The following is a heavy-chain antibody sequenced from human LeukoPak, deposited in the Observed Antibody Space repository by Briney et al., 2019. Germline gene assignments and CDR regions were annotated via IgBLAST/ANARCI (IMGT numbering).Heavy chain of an antibody. V-gene: IGHV3-23*01. Sequence: GGSLRLSCAASGFTFSSYAMSWVRQAPGKGLEWVSAISGSGGSTYYADSVKGRFIISRDNSKNTLYLQMNSLRAEDTAVYYCAKDGALAAARPRWFDPWGQGTLVTVSS. CDR1: GFTFSSYA. CDR2: ISGSGGST. J-gene: IGHJ5*02. CDR3: AKDGALAAARPRWFDP. D-gene: IGHD6-6*01.